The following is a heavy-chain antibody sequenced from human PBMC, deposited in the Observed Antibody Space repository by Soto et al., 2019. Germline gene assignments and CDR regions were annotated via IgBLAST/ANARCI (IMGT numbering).Heavy chain of an antibody. CDR2: IYYSGST. J-gene: IGHJ2*01. D-gene: IGHD2-2*02. Sequence: QVQLQESGPGLVKPSQTLSLTCTVPGGSISSGGYYWGWIRQHPGKGLEWIGYIYYSGSTYYNPSLKSRVTISVDTSKNQFSLKLSSVTAADTAVYYCARAYTADWCFDLWGRGTLVTVSS. CDR3: ARAYTADWCFDL. CDR1: GGSISSGGYY. V-gene: IGHV4-31*03.